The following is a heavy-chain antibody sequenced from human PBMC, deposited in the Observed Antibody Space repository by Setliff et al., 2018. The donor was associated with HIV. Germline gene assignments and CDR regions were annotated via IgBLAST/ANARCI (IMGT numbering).Heavy chain of an antibody. J-gene: IGHJ4*02. V-gene: IGHV3-9*01. CDR1: GFTLDDYV. D-gene: IGHD6-19*01. CDR3: AKVGSGWSLTTDY. Sequence: PGGSLRLSCVASGFTLDDYVMHWVRQAPGKGLEWVSGISWSSGSIDSADSVKGRFSISRDNSKNTLYLQMNSVRVEDSAVYYCAKVGSGWSLTTDYWGQGTLVTVSS. CDR2: ISWSSGSI.